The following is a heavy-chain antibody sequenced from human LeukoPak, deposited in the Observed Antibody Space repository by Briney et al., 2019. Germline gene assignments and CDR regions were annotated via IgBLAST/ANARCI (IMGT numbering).Heavy chain of an antibody. V-gene: IGHV3-23*01. D-gene: IGHD6-13*01. J-gene: IGHJ4*02. Sequence: GGSLRLSCAASGFTFSSYAMSWVRQAPGKGLEWVSAISGSGGSTYYADSVKGRFTISRDNSKNTLYLQMSSLRAEDTAVYYCAKDSRYSSSWFDYWGQGTLVTVSS. CDR2: ISGSGGST. CDR1: GFTFSSYA. CDR3: AKDSRYSSSWFDY.